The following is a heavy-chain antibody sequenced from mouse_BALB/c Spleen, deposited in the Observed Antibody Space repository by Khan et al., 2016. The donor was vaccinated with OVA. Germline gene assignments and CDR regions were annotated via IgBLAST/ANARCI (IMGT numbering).Heavy chain of an antibody. Sequence: QVRLQQSGAELVKPGASVKLSCKTSGYTFTSYWIQWVKQRPGQGLGWIGQIFPGTGTTYYNEHFKGKATLTVDTSSNTAYMQFSSLTSEDSAVYFCARGYLGNYEFAYWGQGTLVTVSP. CDR3: ARGYLGNYEFAY. V-gene: IGHV1S132*01. CDR1: GYTFTSYW. CDR2: IFPGTGTT. D-gene: IGHD2-1*01. J-gene: IGHJ3*01.